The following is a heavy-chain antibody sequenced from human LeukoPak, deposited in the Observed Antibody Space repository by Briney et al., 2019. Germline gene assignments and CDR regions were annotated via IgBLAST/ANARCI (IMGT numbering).Heavy chain of an antibody. CDR1: GFTVSSNY. V-gene: IGHV3-23*01. CDR2: ISGSGGNT. CDR3: AKSHAYSYDPIGY. D-gene: IGHD5-18*01. J-gene: IGHJ4*02. Sequence: GGSLRLSCAASGFTVSSNYMYWVRQAPGRGLEWVSAISGSGGNTYSADSVKGRFTISRDNSKNTLYPQMNSLRGDDTAVYYCAKSHAYSYDPIGYWGQGTLVTVSS.